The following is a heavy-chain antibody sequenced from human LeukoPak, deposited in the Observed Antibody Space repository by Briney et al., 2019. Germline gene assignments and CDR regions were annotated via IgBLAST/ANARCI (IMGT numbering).Heavy chain of an antibody. CDR1: GFTISSYG. Sequence: SGGSLRLSCAASGFTISSYGMHWVRQAPGKGLEWVAFIRYDGSNKYYADSVKGRFTISRDDSKNTLYLQMNSLRAEDTAVYYCAKVPITGTTYYYYYYMDVWGKGTTVTISS. CDR2: IRYDGSNK. D-gene: IGHD1-20*01. V-gene: IGHV3-30*02. CDR3: AKVPITGTTYYYYYYMDV. J-gene: IGHJ6*03.